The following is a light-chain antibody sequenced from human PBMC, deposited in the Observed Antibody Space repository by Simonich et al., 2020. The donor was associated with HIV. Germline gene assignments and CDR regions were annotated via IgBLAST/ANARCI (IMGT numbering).Light chain of an antibody. V-gene: IGKV4-1*01. Sequence: DIVMTQSPDSLAVSLGERATINCKSSQSFLYSSNNKNYLGWYQQKSGQPPKLLIYWASTRESGFPDRFSASGSGTDFTLTISSLQAEDVAVYYCQQYYTTPYTFGQGTKLEIK. CDR1: QSFLYSSNNKNY. CDR3: QQYYTTPYT. CDR2: WAS. J-gene: IGKJ2*01.